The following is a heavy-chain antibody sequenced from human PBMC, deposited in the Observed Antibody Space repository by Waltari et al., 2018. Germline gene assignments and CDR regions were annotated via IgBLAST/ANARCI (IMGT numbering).Heavy chain of an antibody. Sequence: QVQLQESGPGLVKPSETLSLTCTVPGYSISSGYYWGWIRQPPGKGLEWIGSIYHSGSTYYNPSLKSRVTISVDTSKNQFSLKLSSVTAADTAVYYCARVTSIAAQGAFDIWGQGTMVTVSS. V-gene: IGHV4-38-2*02. CDR3: ARVTSIAAQGAFDI. CDR2: IYHSGST. D-gene: IGHD6-6*01. J-gene: IGHJ3*02. CDR1: GYSISSGYY.